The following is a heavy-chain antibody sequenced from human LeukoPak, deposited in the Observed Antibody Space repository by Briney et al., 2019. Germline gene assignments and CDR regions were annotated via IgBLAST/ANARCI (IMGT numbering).Heavy chain of an antibody. V-gene: IGHV3-7*01. D-gene: IGHD6-13*01. Sequence: PGGSLRLSCAASGFTFSSYWMSWVRQAPGKGLEWVANIKQDGSEKYYVDSVKGRFTISRDNAKNSLYLQMNSLRAEDTAVYYCARESSSWHEGAFDIWGQGTMVTVSS. J-gene: IGHJ3*02. CDR1: GFTFSSYW. CDR3: ARESSSWHEGAFDI. CDR2: IKQDGSEK.